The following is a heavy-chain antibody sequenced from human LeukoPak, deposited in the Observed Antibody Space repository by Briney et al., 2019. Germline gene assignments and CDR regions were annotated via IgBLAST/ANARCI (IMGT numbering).Heavy chain of an antibody. CDR2: IYHSGST. Sequence: SETLSLTCAVSGGSISSGGYSWSWIRQPPGKGLEWIGYIYHSGSTYYNPSLKSRVTISVDGSKNQFSLKLSSVTAADTAVYYCARATLGIGWFDPWGQGTLVTVSS. CDR3: ARATLGIGWFDP. CDR1: GGSISSGGYS. D-gene: IGHD3-16*01. J-gene: IGHJ5*02. V-gene: IGHV4-30-2*01.